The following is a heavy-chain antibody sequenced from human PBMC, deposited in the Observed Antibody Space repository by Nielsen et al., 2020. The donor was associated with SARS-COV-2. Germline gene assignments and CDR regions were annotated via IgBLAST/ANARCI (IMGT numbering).Heavy chain of an antibody. J-gene: IGHJ5*02. Sequence: ASVKVSCKASGYIFTNYAMQWVRQAPGEGLEWMGWINGANGNTGYSQKFQGRVTITRDTSANTAFMELNSLRSEDTAVYFCARDPYNSGWFDPWGQGTLVTVSS. CDR1: GYIFTNYA. V-gene: IGHV1-3*01. CDR3: ARDPYNSGWFDP. CDR2: INGANGNT. D-gene: IGHD6-19*01.